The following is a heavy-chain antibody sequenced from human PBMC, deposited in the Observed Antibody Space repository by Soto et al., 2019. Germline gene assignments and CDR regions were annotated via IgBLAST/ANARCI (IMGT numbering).Heavy chain of an antibody. D-gene: IGHD5-18*01. CDR1: GFTFSTYD. CDR2: ISFDGGNE. Sequence: QVQLVESGGGVVQPGRSLRLSCAASGFTFSTYDMHWVRQAPGKGLEWVAVISFDGGNEDYADSVKGRFTISRDNTKNTLYLQMNSLRPEDTAVYYCVRDGQVWLWLGYFDLWGRGTLVTVSS. V-gene: IGHV3-30*03. J-gene: IGHJ2*01. CDR3: VRDGQVWLWLGYFDL.